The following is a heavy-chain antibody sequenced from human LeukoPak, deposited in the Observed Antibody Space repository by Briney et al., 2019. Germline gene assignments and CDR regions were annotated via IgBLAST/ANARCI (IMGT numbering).Heavy chain of an antibody. D-gene: IGHD4-17*01. V-gene: IGHV1-2*02. J-gene: IGHJ4*02. CDR1: GYTFTGYY. Sequence: ASVRVSCTVSGYTFTGYYMHWVRQAPGQGLEWMGWINPNSGGTNYAQKFQGRVTMTRDTSISTAYMELSRLRSDDTAVYYCAIGNYGDYFDYWGQGTLVTVSS. CDR3: AIGNYGDYFDY. CDR2: INPNSGGT.